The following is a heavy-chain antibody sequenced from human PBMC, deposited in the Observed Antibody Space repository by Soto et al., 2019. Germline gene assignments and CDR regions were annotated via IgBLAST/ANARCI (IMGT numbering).Heavy chain of an antibody. J-gene: IGHJ4*02. D-gene: IGHD6-6*01. Sequence: ASVKVSCKASGYTFTSYYMHWVRQAPGQGLEWMGIINPSGGSTSYAQKFQGRVTMTRDTSTSTVYMELSSLRSEDTAVYYCARDLVYSRSSETDIDYGGQGTLVTVS. CDR3: ARDLVYSRSSETDIDY. CDR2: INPSGGST. CDR1: GYTFTSYY. V-gene: IGHV1-46*01.